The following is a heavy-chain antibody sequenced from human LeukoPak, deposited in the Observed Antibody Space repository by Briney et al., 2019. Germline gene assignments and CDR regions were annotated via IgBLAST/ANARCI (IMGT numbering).Heavy chain of an antibody. Sequence: GASVKVSCKASGYTFTSYGISWVRQAPGQGLGWMGWISAYNGNTNYAQKLQGRVTMTTDTSTSTAYMELRSLRSDDTAVYYCARDLANDGYYYYYMDVWGKGTTVTVSS. J-gene: IGHJ6*03. CDR2: ISAYNGNT. CDR1: GYTFTSYG. CDR3: ARDLANDGYYYYYMDV. V-gene: IGHV1-18*01.